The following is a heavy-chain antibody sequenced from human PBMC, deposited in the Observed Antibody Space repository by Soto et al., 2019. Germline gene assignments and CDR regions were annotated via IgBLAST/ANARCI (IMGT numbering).Heavy chain of an antibody. Sequence: ASVKVSCKASGGTFSSYAISWVRQAPGQGLEWMGGIIPIFGTANYAQKFQGRVTITADESTSTAYMELSSLRSEDTAVYYCARDSPLAYCGGDCSPFDPWGQGTLVTVS. CDR2: IIPIFGTA. J-gene: IGHJ5*02. D-gene: IGHD2-21*02. CDR1: GGTFSSYA. CDR3: ARDSPLAYCGGDCSPFDP. V-gene: IGHV1-69*13.